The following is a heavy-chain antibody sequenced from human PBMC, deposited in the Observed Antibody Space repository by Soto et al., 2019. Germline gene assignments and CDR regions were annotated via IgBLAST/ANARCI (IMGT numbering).Heavy chain of an antibody. CDR3: ARAASPDAFDI. Sequence: SETLSLTCPVSGGSISSYYWSWIRQPPGKGLEWIGYIYYSGSTNYNPSLKSRVTISVDTSKNQFSLKLSSVTAADTAVYYCARAASPDAFDIWGQGTMVTVSS. J-gene: IGHJ3*02. CDR1: GGSISSYY. V-gene: IGHV4-59*01. CDR2: IYYSGST.